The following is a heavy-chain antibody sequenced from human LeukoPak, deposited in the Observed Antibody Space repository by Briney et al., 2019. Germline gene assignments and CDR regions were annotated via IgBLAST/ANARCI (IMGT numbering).Heavy chain of an antibody. D-gene: IGHD2-21*02. CDR2: IRSDGINK. J-gene: IGHJ3*02. V-gene: IGHV3-30*02. Sequence: GGSLRLSCAASGFTFSNYGMHWVRQAPGKGLEWVAFIRSDGINKYHADSVKGRFTISRDNAKNSLYLQMNSLRAEDTAVYCCARGFWSRGGDCYSCAFDIWGQGTMVTVSS. CDR1: GFTFSNYG. CDR3: ARGFWSRGGDCYSCAFDI.